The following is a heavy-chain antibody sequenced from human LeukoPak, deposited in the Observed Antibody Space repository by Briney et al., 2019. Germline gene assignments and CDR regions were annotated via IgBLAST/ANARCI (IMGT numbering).Heavy chain of an antibody. Sequence: PSETLSLTCTVSGGSISSYYWSWIRQPPGKGLEWIGSIYHSGSTYYNPSLKSRVTISVDTSKNQFSLKLSSVTAADTAVYYCAAPSSGWYYDYWGQGTLVTVSS. CDR1: GGSISSYY. J-gene: IGHJ4*02. CDR3: AAPSSGWYYDY. V-gene: IGHV4-59*04. D-gene: IGHD6-19*01. CDR2: IYHSGST.